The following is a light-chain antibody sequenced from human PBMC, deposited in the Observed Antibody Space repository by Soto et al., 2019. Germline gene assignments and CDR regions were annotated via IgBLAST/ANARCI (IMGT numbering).Light chain of an antibody. J-gene: IGKJ1*01. CDR1: QSISYY. Sequence: DTQMTQSPSTLSASVGDRVTITCRASQSISYYLAWYQQRPGRAPNLLIYKASSLESGVPSRFSGSGSGTEFTLTLSSLQSDDFATYYCQQYNSYSPSFGEGTKVEIK. CDR3: QQYNSYSPS. V-gene: IGKV1-5*03. CDR2: KAS.